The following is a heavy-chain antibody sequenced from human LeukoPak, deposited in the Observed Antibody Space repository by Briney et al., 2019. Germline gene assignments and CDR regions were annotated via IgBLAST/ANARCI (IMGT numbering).Heavy chain of an antibody. J-gene: IGHJ4*02. V-gene: IGHV1-69*02. D-gene: IGHD2-15*01. CDR3: ARSSLSGPFDY. CDR2: IIPILGIA. CDR1: GGTFSSYT. Sequence: SVKVSCKASGGTFSSYTISWVRQAPGQGLEWMGRIIPILGIANYAQKFQGRVTITADKSTSTAYMELSSLRSEDTAVYYCARSSLSGPFDYWGQGTLVTVSS.